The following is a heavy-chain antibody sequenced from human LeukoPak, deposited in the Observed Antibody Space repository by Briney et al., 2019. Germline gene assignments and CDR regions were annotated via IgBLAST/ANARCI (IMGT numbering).Heavy chain of an antibody. Sequence: GGSLRLSCAASGFTFDDYAMHWVRQAPGKGLDWFSGISWNSGSIGYADSVKGRFTISRDNAKNSLYLKMNSLRDEDTAFYYCAKDNGPLLRAVGNYYFDYCGQGTLVTVSS. CDR2: ISWNSGSI. J-gene: IGHJ4*02. CDR3: AKDNGPLLRAVGNYYFDY. V-gene: IGHV3-9*01. CDR1: GFTFDDYA. D-gene: IGHD3-22*01.